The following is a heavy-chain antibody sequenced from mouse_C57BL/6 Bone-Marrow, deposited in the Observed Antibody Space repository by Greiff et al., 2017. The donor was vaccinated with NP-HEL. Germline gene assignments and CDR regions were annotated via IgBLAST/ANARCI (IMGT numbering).Heavy chain of an antibody. D-gene: IGHD1-1*01. V-gene: IGHV2-2*01. Sequence: VQRVESGPGLVQPSQSLSITCTVSGFSLTSYGVHWVRQSPGKGLEWLGVIWSGGSTDYNAAFISRLSISKDNSKSQVFFKMNSLQADDTAIYYCASTVVDYYAMDYWGQGTSVTVSS. CDR1: GFSLTSYG. CDR2: IWSGGST. CDR3: ASTVVDYYAMDY. J-gene: IGHJ4*01.